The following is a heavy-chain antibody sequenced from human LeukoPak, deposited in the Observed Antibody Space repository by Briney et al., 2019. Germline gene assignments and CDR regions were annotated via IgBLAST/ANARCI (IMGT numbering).Heavy chain of an antibody. CDR1: GYTFTSYD. CDR2: MNPNSGNT. J-gene: IGHJ5*02. V-gene: IGHV1-8*01. CDR3: ACGGEGWFDP. Sequence: EASAKVSCKASGYTFTSYDINWVRQATGQGLEWMGWMNPNSGNTAYAQKFQGRVTMTRDTSISTAYMDLSSLKSEDTAVYYCACGGEGWFDPWGQGMQVTVSS.